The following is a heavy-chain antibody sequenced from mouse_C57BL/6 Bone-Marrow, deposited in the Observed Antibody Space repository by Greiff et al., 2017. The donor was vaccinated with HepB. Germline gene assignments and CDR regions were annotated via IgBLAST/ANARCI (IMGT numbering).Heavy chain of an antibody. V-gene: IGHV5-9-1*02. CDR3: TRVFTTVVATRAWFAY. D-gene: IGHD1-1*01. CDR1: GFTFSSYA. CDR2: ISSGGDYI. J-gene: IGHJ3*01. Sequence: EVKLMESGEGLVKPGGSLKLSCAASGFTFSSYAMSWVRQTPEKRLEWVAYISSGGDYIYYADTVKGRFTISRDNARNTLYLQMSSLKSEDTAMYYCTRVFTTVVATRAWFAYWGQGTLVTVSA.